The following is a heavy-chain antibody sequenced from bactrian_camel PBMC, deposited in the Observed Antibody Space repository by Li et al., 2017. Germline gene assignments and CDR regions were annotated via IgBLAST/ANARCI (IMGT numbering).Heavy chain of an antibody. CDR2: INRAGDMT. CDR3: AADGVHVFDYCSDSDQYSSASRFTY. Sequence: VQLVESGGGSVQAGGSLRLSCAASGFIFSSYGMSWVRQAPGKGLEWVSGINRAGDMTDYADSVKGRFFISRDNAKNTLYLQMNSLKPEDTAMYYCAADGVHVFDYCSDSDQYSSASRFTYWGQGTQVTVS. J-gene: IGHJ4*01. D-gene: IGHD3*01. CDR1: GFIFSSYG. V-gene: IGHV3S40*01.